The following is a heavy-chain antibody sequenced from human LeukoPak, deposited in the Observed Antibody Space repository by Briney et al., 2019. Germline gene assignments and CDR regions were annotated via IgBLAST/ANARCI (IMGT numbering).Heavy chain of an antibody. CDR3: VRRGYCSNTICAVSYFDL. Sequence: GESLKISCKDSGYIFSNYWIGWVRQLPGKGLEWMGIIYPGDSLGDSNPRYSPSFQGQVTISADKSINTAYLQWSSLKASDTAMYYCVRRGYCSNTICAVSYFDLWGRGTLVTVSA. V-gene: IGHV5-51*01. CDR2: IYPGDSLGDSNP. J-gene: IGHJ2*01. CDR1: GYIFSNYW. D-gene: IGHD2-2*01.